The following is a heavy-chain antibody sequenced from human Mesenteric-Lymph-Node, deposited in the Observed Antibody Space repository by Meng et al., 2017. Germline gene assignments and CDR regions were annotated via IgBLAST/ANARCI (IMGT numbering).Heavy chain of an antibody. J-gene: IGHJ4*02. D-gene: IGHD1-26*01. V-gene: IGHV1-3*01. CDR1: GYTFTNYA. CDR2: INSGNGKT. CDR3: ARGLWEQSRYYFDS. Sequence: QVQLVQSWAEVKKPWASVKVSCKASGYTFTNYAIQRVRQAPGQRLEWMGWINSGNGKTKYSEKFQGRVTITRDTSATTAYMELSSLRSEDMAVYYCARGLWEQSRYYFDSWGQGTLVTVSS.